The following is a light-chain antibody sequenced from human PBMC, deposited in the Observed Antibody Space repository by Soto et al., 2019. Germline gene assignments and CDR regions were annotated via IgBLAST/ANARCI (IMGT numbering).Light chain of an antibody. Sequence: QSALTQPPSASGSPGQSVTISCTGTSSDVGGYNFVSWYQQHPGKAPKLMIYEVTKRPSGVPDRFSGSKSGNTASLTVSGLLADDEADYYCASYAGSNKVFGTGTKLTVL. CDR1: SSDVGGYNF. V-gene: IGLV2-8*01. CDR3: ASYAGSNKV. CDR2: EVT. J-gene: IGLJ1*01.